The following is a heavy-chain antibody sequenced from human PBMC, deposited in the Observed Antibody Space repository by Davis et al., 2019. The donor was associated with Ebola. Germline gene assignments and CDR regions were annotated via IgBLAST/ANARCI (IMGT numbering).Heavy chain of an antibody. CDR2: IYHSGST. CDR1: GGSISSSNW. D-gene: IGHD5-12*01. CDR3: ARDSGWLLTGWFDP. V-gene: IGHV4-4*02. J-gene: IGHJ5*02. Sequence: MPSETLSLTCAVSGGSISSSNWWSWVRQPPGKGLEWIGEIYHSGSTNYNPSLKSRVTISVDKSKNQFSLKLSSVAAADTAVYYCARDSGWLLTGWFDPWGQGTLDTVSS.